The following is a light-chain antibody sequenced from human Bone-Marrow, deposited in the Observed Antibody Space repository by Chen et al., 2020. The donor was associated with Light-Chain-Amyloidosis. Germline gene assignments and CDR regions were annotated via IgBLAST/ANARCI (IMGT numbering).Light chain of an antibody. V-gene: IGLV3-25*03. J-gene: IGLJ2*01. CDR3: QSADSSGTYEVI. CDR1: DLPTKY. CDR2: RDT. Sequence: SYELTQPPSVSVSPGQTARITCSGDDLPTKYAYWYQQKPGQAPVLVIHRDTERPSGISERFAGSSSVTTATLTISGVQAEGEADYHCQSADSSGTYEVIFGGGTKLTVL.